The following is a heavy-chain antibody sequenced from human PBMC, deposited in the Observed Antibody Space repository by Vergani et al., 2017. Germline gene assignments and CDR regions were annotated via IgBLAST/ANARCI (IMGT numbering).Heavy chain of an antibody. CDR3: ARGMWRQQLVRDHYYGMDV. J-gene: IGHJ6*02. D-gene: IGHD6-13*01. Sequence: QVQLVQSGAEVKKPGSSVKVSCKASGGPFKNSAFSWVRQVPGQGLEWMGRIITFFGTTDYAQKFQGRFTIIADEFTKTVDMQLSNLRSEDTAVYFWARGMWRQQLVRDHYYGMDVWGQGTTVTVSS. V-gene: IGHV1-69*13. CDR2: IITFFGTT. CDR1: GGPFKNSA.